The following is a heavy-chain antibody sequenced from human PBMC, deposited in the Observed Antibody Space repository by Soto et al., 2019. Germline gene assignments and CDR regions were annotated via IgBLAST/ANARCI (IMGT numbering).Heavy chain of an antibody. D-gene: IGHD3-10*01. Sequence: GESLKISCTGSGYSFSTYWIAWVRQMPGKGLEWMGIIYPGDSDTRYSPSFQGQVTISADTSTKTAYLQWSSLKASDTAIYYCARLPQFLWFGAFTSRAYYFNYWGQGTLVTVSS. CDR1: GYSFSTYW. CDR2: IYPGDSDT. CDR3: ARLPQFLWFGAFTSRAYYFNY. J-gene: IGHJ4*02. V-gene: IGHV5-51*01.